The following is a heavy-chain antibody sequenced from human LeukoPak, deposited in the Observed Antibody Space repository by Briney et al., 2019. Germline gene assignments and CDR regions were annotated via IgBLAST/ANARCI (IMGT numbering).Heavy chain of an antibody. CDR3: AMSITMIIVIIKRPPTIDY. V-gene: IGHV4-34*01. J-gene: IGHJ4*02. CDR1: GGSFSGYY. Sequence: SETLSLTCAVYGGSFSGYYWSWLRQPPGKGLEWVGEINHSGSTNYNPSLKSRVTISVDTSKNQFSLKLSSVTAADTAVYYCAMSITMIIVIIKRPPTIDYWGQGTLVTVSS. CDR2: INHSGST. D-gene: IGHD3-22*01.